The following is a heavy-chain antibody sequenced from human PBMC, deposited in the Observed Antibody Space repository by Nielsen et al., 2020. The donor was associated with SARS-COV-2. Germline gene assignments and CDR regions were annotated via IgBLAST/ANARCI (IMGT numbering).Heavy chain of an antibody. V-gene: IGHV3-30*18. CDR2: ISYDGSNK. J-gene: IGHJ5*01. CDR3: AKKFGLNWNYDS. Sequence: GESLKISCAASGFTFSSYGMHWVRQAPAKGLEWVAVISYDGSNKYYADSVKGRFTISSDNSKNTLYLQMNSLRAEDTAVYYCAKKFGLNWNYDSWGQGTLVTVSS. D-gene: IGHD1-7*01. CDR1: GFTFSSYG.